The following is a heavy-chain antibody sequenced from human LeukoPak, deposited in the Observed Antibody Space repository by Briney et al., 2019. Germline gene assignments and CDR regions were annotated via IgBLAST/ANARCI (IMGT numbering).Heavy chain of an antibody. CDR3: ARGGTFIRGVISTLYYFDY. CDR2: IATCIVST. J-gene: IGHJ4*02. Sequence: PRGSLRLSCAASGFTFGASDMSWSRQAPGQGLKSFSYIATCIVSTNYADSVKGRFTISRDDANNSLYLQMNSLRAEDTAVYYCARGGTFIRGVISTLYYFDYWGQGTLVTVSS. V-gene: IGHV3-11*05. CDR1: GFTFGASD. D-gene: IGHD3-10*01.